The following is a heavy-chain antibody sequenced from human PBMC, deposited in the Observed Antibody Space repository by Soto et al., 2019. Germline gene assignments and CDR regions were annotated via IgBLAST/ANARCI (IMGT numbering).Heavy chain of an antibody. D-gene: IGHD3-22*01. J-gene: IGHJ4*02. Sequence: GGSLRLSCAASGFTFSSYAMSWVRQAPGKGLEWVSAISGSGGSTYYADSVKGRFTISRDNSKNTLYLQMNSLRAEDTAVYCCAKDLRGSGYMFDYWGQGTLVTVSS. CDR2: ISGSGGST. CDR1: GFTFSSYA. V-gene: IGHV3-23*01. CDR3: AKDLRGSGYMFDY.